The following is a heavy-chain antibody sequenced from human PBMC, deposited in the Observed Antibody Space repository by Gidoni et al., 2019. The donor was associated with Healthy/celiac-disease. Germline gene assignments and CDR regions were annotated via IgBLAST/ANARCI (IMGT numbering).Heavy chain of an antibody. CDR1: GGSLSSGGYY. J-gene: IGHJ4*02. CDR3: AREQCSGGSCYQDY. CDR2: IYYSGST. D-gene: IGHD2-15*01. Sequence: QLQLQESGPGLAKPSQTLSLTCTVPGGSLSSGGYYWSWIRQHPGKGLEWIGYIYYSGSTYYNPSLKSRVTISVDTSKNQFSLKLSSVTAADTAVYYCAREQCSGGSCYQDYWGQGTLVTVSS. V-gene: IGHV4-31*03.